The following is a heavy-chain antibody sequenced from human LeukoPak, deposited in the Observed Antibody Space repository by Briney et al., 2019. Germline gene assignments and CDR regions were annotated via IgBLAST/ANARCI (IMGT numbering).Heavy chain of an antibody. J-gene: IGHJ4*02. D-gene: IGHD4-17*01. CDR1: GGTFSSYA. CDR3: ARVLPSDVTVTTL. Sequence: SVKVSCKASGGTFSSYAISWVRQAPGQGLEWMGGIIPIFGTANYAQKFQGRVTITADESTSTAYMELSSLRSEDTAVHYCARVLPSDVTVTTLWGQGTLVTVSS. CDR2: IIPIFGTA. V-gene: IGHV1-69*13.